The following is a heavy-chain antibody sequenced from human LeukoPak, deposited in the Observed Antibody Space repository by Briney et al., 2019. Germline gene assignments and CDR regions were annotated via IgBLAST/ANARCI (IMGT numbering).Heavy chain of an antibody. CDR3: ARGRAMVRGYKVYYYYGMDV. D-gene: IGHD3-10*01. CDR2: INLSGST. V-gene: IGHV4-34*01. J-gene: IGHJ6*04. CDR1: GGSFSGYY. Sequence: SETLSLTCAVYGGSFSGYYWSWIRQPPGKGLDWIGEINLSGSTNYNPSLKSRVTISVDTSKNQFSLKLSSVTAADTAVYYCARGRAMVRGYKVYYYYGMDVWGKGTTVTVSS.